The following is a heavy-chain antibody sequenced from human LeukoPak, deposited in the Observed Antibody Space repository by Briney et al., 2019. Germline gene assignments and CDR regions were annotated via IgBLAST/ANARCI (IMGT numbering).Heavy chain of an antibody. V-gene: IGHV3-23*01. CDR3: AKGNGYSYGRYYFDY. Sequence: GGSLRLSCAASGFTFSSYSMNWVRQAPGKGLEWVSAITASGGNTYYADSVKGRFTISRDNSKNTLYLQVNSLRAEDTAVYYCAKGNGYSYGRYYFDYWGQGTLVTVPS. D-gene: IGHD5-18*01. CDR1: GFTFSSYS. CDR2: ITASGGNT. J-gene: IGHJ4*02.